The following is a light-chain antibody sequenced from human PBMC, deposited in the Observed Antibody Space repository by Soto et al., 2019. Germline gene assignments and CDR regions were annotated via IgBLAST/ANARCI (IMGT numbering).Light chain of an antibody. CDR1: QGISGW. Sequence: DIQMTQSPSSVSASVGDRVTITCRASQGISGWLAWYQQKPGKAPKLLIYAASSLQSGVPSRFSGSGSRTYFTLPISSLQPEDFATYSCQQANSFPRTFGQGTKVEIK. J-gene: IGKJ1*01. CDR2: AAS. CDR3: QQANSFPRT. V-gene: IGKV1-12*01.